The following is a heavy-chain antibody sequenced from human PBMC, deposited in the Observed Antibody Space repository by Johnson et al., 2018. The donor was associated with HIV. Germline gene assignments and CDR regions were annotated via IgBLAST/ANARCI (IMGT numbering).Heavy chain of an antibody. CDR2: ISFDGNNE. D-gene: IGHD6-6*01. CDR1: GFSFSSYV. CDR3: ASGPTPGVAARGALGGAFDI. V-gene: IGHV3-30*04. J-gene: IGHJ3*02. Sequence: QVQLVESGGGVVRPGRSLRLSCAASGFSFSSYVMHWVRQAPGKGLEGVAVISFDGNNEHYADSVKDRFIISRDNSKNRLFLKMNGLRVGDTAMYYCASGPTPGVAARGALGGAFDIWGQGTMVTVSS.